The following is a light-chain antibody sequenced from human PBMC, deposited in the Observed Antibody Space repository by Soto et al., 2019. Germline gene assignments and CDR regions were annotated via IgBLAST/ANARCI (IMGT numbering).Light chain of an antibody. J-gene: IGLJ2*01. CDR3: GTWDSSLTIGVI. CDR2: DNH. CDR1: SSNVGKNF. Sequence: QSVLTQPPSVSAAPGQKVSISCSGSSSNVGKNFLSWYQHVPGKAPKLLIYDNHKRPSGIPDRFSASKSGTLATLDITGLQTGDEADYYCGTWDSSLTIGVIFGGGTKVTVL. V-gene: IGLV1-51*01.